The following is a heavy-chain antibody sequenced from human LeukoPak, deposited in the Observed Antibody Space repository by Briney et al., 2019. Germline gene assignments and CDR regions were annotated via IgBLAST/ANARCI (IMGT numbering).Heavy chain of an antibody. Sequence: GGSLRLSCAASGFTFSNYGMNWVRQAPGKGLEWVSGITGNGGTTYYADSVKGRFTISRDNAKNTLYLQMNSLRAEDTAVYYCARAYYYYYMDVWGKGTTVTVSS. CDR3: ARAYYYYYMDV. J-gene: IGHJ6*03. V-gene: IGHV3-23*01. CDR1: GFTFSNYG. CDR2: ITGNGGTT.